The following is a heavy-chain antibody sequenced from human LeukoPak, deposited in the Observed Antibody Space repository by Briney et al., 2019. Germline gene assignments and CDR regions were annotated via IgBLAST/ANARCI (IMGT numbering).Heavy chain of an antibody. V-gene: IGHV4-38-2*02. Sequence: PSETLSLTCTVSGSSITNTYYWAWFRPPPGKGLEWIATVFQLQTVRSFSNPSLESRVTLSLDTSQNQFSLNLTSVTAADTVLYFCARVLNVPKLIDSWGQGTLVTVSS. CDR2: VFQLQTVRS. CDR3: ARVLNVPKLIDS. CDR1: GSSITNTYY. D-gene: IGHD3-16*01. J-gene: IGHJ4*02.